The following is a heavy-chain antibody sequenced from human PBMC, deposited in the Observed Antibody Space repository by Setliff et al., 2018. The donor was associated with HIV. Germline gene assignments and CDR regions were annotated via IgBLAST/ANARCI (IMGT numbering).Heavy chain of an antibody. D-gene: IGHD2-15*01. CDR1: GVSMTNNY. CDR3: ASEKVAWTVSDSFFEF. Sequence: SETLSLTCSVSGVSMTNNYWTWIRQSPGKGLEWIGYVHYSGNTRYNPSLKSRVTISVDTSKNKFSLKLSSVTAADTAVYYCASEKVAWTVSDSFFEFWGQGVPVTVSS. CDR2: VHYSGNT. V-gene: IGHV4-59*01. J-gene: IGHJ4*02.